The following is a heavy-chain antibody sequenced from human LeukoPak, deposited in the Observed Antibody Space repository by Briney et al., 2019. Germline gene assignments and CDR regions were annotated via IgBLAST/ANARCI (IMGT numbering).Heavy chain of an antibody. CDR3: ARGGSVGIAAAANWFDP. Sequence: ASVKVSCKASGYTFTSYGISWVRQAPGQGLEWMGWISAYNGNTNYAQKLQGRVTMTTDTSTSTAYMELSSLRSEDTAVYYCARGGSVGIAAAANWFDPWGQGTLVTVSS. V-gene: IGHV1-18*01. J-gene: IGHJ5*02. CDR2: ISAYNGNT. D-gene: IGHD6-13*01. CDR1: GYTFTSYG.